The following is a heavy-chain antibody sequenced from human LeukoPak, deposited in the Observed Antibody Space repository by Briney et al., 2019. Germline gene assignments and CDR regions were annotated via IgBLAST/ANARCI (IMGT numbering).Heavy chain of an antibody. D-gene: IGHD3-9*01. CDR1: GGTFSSYA. J-gene: IGHJ4*02. V-gene: IGHV1-69*13. Sequence: SVKVSCKASGGTFSSYAISWVRQAPGQGLEWMGGIIPIFGTANYAQKFQGRVTITADESTSTAYMELSSLRSEDAAVYYCARVEEYYDILTGYVYWGQGTLVTVSS. CDR2: IIPIFGTA. CDR3: ARVEEYYDILTGYVY.